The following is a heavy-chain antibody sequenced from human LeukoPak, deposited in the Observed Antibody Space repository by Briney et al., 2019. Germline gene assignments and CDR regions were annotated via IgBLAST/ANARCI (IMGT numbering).Heavy chain of an antibody. V-gene: IGHV4-34*01. J-gene: IGHJ6*02. CDR3: ASTGGPYYYYGMDV. D-gene: IGHD2-8*02. Sequence: PSETLSLTCAVYGGSFSGYYWSWIRQPPGKGLEWIGEINHSGSTNYNPSLKSRVTISVDTSKNQFSLKLSSVTAADTAVYYCASTGGPYYYYGMDVWGQGTTVTVSS. CDR2: INHSGST. CDR1: GGSFSGYY.